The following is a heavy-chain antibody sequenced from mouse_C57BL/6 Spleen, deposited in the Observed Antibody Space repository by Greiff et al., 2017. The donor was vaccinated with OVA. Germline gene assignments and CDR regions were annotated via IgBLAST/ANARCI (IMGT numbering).Heavy chain of an antibody. CDR2: IYPGSGST. CDR3: ARDRFYYDRRFDY. CDR1: GYTFTSYW. D-gene: IGHD2-4*01. J-gene: IGHJ2*01. V-gene: IGHV1-55*01. Sequence: VKLQQPGAELVKPGASVKMSCKASGYTFTSYWITWVKQRPGQGLEWIGDIYPGSGSTNYNEKFKSKATLTVDTSSSTAYMQLSSLTSEDSAVYYGARDRFYYDRRFDYWGQGTTLTVSS.